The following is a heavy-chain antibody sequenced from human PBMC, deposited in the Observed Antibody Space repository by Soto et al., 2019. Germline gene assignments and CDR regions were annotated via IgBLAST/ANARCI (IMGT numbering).Heavy chain of an antibody. J-gene: IGHJ3*02. CDR3: AREGGGSHDAFGI. CDR2: ISCDGSNK. D-gene: IGHD2-15*01. V-gene: IGHV3-30-3*01. CDR1: GFTFSSYA. Sequence: GGSLRLSCAASGFTFSSYAMHWVRQAPGKGLEWVAVISCDGSNKYYADSVRGRFTISRDNSKNTLYLQMNSLRAEDTAVYYCAREGGGSHDAFGIWGQGTMVTVSS.